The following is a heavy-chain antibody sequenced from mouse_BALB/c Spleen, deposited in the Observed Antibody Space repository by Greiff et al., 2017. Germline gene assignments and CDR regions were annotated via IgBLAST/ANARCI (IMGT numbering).Heavy chain of an antibody. CDR3: AREGYDGYYDAMDY. Sequence: VMLVESGPGLVAPSQSLSITCTVSGFSLTSYGVHWVRQPPGKGLEWLGVIWAGGSTNYNSALMSRLSISKDNSKSQVFLKMNSLQTDDTAMYYCAREGYDGYYDAMDYWGQGTSVTVSS. V-gene: IGHV2-9*02. D-gene: IGHD2-3*01. J-gene: IGHJ4*01. CDR1: GFSLTSYG. CDR2: IWAGGST.